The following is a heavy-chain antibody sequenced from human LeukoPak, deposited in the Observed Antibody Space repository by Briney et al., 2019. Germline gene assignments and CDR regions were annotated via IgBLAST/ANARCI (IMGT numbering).Heavy chain of an antibody. CDR1: GFTFSSYA. CDR3: AKPLPGGIVVVPAALTGFDY. CDR2: ISGSGGST. V-gene: IGHV3-23*01. Sequence: GGSLRLSCAASGFTFSSYAMSWVRQAPGKGLEGVSAISGSGGSTYYADSVKGRFTISRDNSKNTLYLQMNSLRAEDTAVYYCAKPLPGGIVVVPAALTGFDYWGQGTLVTVSS. D-gene: IGHD2-2*01. J-gene: IGHJ4*02.